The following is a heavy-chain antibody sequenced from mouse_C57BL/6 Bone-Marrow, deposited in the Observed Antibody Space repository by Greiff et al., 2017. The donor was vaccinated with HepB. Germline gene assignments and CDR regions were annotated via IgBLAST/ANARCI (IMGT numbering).Heavy chain of an antibody. J-gene: IGHJ3*01. V-gene: IGHV5-9-1*02. CDR1: GFTFSSYA. D-gene: IGHD2-4*01. Sequence: EVNVVESGEGLVKPGGSLKLSCAASGFTFSSYAMSWVRQTPEKRLEWVAYISSGGDYIYYADTVKGRFTISRDNARNTLYLQMSSLKSEDTAMYYCTRDDYPWFAYWGQGTLVTVSA. CDR3: TRDDYPWFAY. CDR2: ISSGGDYI.